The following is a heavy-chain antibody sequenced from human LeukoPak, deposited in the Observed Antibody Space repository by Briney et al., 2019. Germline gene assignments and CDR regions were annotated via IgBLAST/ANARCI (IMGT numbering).Heavy chain of an antibody. V-gene: IGHV3-23*01. CDR3: AKDLSDYYDSSGYFGYFDY. D-gene: IGHD3-22*01. Sequence: GGSLRLSCAASGFTFSSYAMSWVRQAPGKGLEWVSAISGSGGSTYYADSVKGRFTISRDNSKNTLYLQMNSLRAEDTAVYYCAKDLSDYYDSSGYFGYFDYWGQGTLVTVSS. CDR2: ISGSGGST. J-gene: IGHJ4*02. CDR1: GFTFSSYA.